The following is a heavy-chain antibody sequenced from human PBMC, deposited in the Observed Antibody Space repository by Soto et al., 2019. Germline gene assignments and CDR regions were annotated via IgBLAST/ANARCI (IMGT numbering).Heavy chain of an antibody. CDR1: GGSFSGYY. CDR2: INHSGST. J-gene: IGHJ6*02. D-gene: IGHD2-15*01. Sequence: PSETLSLTCAVYGGSFSGYYWSWIRQPPGKGLEWIGEINHSGSTNYNPSLKSRVTISVDTSKNQFSLKLSSVTAADTAVYYCARGRGVVTPYYGMDVWGQGTTVTV. CDR3: ARGRGVVTPYYGMDV. V-gene: IGHV4-34*01.